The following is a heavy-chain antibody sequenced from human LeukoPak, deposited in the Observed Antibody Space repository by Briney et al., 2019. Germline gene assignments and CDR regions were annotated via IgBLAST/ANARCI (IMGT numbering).Heavy chain of an antibody. CDR2: ISSSGTTI. CDR1: GFTFSDYY. D-gene: IGHD6-13*01. Sequence: GGSLRLSCAASGFTFSDYYRSWIRQAPGKGLEWISYISSSGTTIYYADSVKGRFTISRDNAKKSLYLQMNSLRAADTAVYYCARRRFDSWYSFVDYWGQGTLVTVSS. V-gene: IGHV3-11*01. J-gene: IGHJ4*02. CDR3: ARRRFDSWYSFVDY.